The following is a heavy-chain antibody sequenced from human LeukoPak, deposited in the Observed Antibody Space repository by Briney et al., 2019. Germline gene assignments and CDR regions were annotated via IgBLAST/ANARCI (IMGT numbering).Heavy chain of an antibody. CDR3: AKTRLPGLRLGELSN. CDR2: ISYDGSNK. V-gene: IGHV3-30*18. J-gene: IGHJ4*02. Sequence: PGGSLRLSCAASGFTFSSYGMHWVRQAPGKGLEWVAVISYDGSNKYYADSVKGRFTISRDNSKNTLYLQMNSLRAEDTAVYYRAKTRLPGLRLGELSNWGQGTLVTVSS. D-gene: IGHD3-16*02. CDR1: GFTFSSYG.